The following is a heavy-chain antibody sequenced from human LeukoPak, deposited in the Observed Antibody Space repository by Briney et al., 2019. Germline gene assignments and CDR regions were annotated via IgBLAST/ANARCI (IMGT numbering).Heavy chain of an antibody. CDR1: GFTFSNAW. Sequence: GGSLRLSCAASGFTFSNAWMTWVRQAPGQGLEWVGRIKSITAGGTTDYAAPVKGRYTISRDDSKNTLYLQMNSMKSEDTAVYYCTKDYGLDYWGQGTLVTVSS. J-gene: IGHJ4*02. V-gene: IGHV3-15*01. D-gene: IGHD4-17*01. CDR3: TKDYGLDY. CDR2: IKSITAGGTT.